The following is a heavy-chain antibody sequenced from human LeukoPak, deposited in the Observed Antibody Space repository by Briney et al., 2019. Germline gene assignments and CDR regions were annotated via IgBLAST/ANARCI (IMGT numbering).Heavy chain of an antibody. Sequence: QPGGSLRLSCAASGFTFFTYDMNWVRQAPGKGLEWVSYISSSSETLYYADSLKGRFTISRDNAKNSLYLQMNSLRAEDTAVYYCARASRYGLNWFDPWGQGTLVTVSS. D-gene: IGHD3-10*01. V-gene: IGHV3-48*01. CDR2: ISSSSETL. CDR3: ARASRYGLNWFDP. J-gene: IGHJ5*02. CDR1: GFTFFTYD.